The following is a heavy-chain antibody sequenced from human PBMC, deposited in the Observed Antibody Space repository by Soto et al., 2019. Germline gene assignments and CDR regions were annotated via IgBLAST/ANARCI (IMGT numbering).Heavy chain of an antibody. CDR2: MTGGGTT. D-gene: IGHD3-3*01. J-gene: IGHJ6*04. CDR3: AKLKGGLGRFYGLDA. CDR1: GFTFKNYA. V-gene: IGHV3-23*01. Sequence: GGSLRLSCRASGFTFKNYAMTWVRKCPGKGLQWVSLMTGGGTTDYAHSAKGRFIISRDNSKNTLSLQMHNLRADDTALYYCAKLKGGLGRFYGLDAWGKGTMVTVS.